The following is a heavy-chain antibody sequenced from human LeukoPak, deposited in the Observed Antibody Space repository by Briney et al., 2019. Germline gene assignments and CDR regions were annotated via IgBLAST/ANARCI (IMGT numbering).Heavy chain of an antibody. CDR2: ISDGGKTK. CDR1: GFTSSSYS. Sequence: GGSLRLSCAASGFTSSSYSMNWVRQAPGKGLEWVSYISDGGKTKYYADSVKGRFTISRDNAKNSLYLQMNSLRAEDTAVYYCARDYSGWSLDPWGQGTLVTVSS. CDR3: ARDYSGWSLDP. D-gene: IGHD5-12*01. J-gene: IGHJ5*02. V-gene: IGHV3-48*04.